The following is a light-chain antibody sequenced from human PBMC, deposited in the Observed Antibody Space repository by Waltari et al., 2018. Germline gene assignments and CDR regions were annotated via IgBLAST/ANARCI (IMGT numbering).Light chain of an antibody. Sequence: QSALTQPRSVSGSPGQSVTISCTGTGSAVGDYNFVSLYQPHPGKAPKPVIYDVTKRPSGVPDRFSGSRSGTSASLTVSGLQPEDEADYYCCSYAGTWVFGGGTKLTVL. V-gene: IGLV2-11*01. CDR1: GSAVGDYNF. J-gene: IGLJ3*02. CDR3: CSYAGTWV. CDR2: DVT.